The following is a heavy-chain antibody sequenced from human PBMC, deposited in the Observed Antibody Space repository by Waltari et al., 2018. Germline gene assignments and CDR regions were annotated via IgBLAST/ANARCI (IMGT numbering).Heavy chain of an antibody. J-gene: IGHJ4*02. CDR3: ASQSTTLFDY. CDR1: GFTFSRFG. V-gene: IGHV3-33*01. Sequence: QVQLVESGGGVVQPGRSLRLSCAASGFTFSRFGMHWVRQAPGKGWEWVAVIWHDGSNEYYVDSVKGRFTSSRDKSKNTLYLQMNSLRAEDSAVYYCASQSTTLFDYWGQGTLVTVSS. D-gene: IGHD2-15*01. CDR2: IWHDGSNE.